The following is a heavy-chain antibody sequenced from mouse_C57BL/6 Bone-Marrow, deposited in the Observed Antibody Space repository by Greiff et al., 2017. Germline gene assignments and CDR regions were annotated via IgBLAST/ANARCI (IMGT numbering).Heavy chain of an antibody. V-gene: IGHV5-4*01. J-gene: IGHJ1*03. CDR3: ASASGNFDV. Sequence: EVQRVESGGGLVKPGGSLKLSCAASGFTFSSYAMSWVRQTPEKRLEWVATISDGGSYTYYPDNVKGRFTISRDNAKNNLYLQMSHLKSEDTAMYSCASASGNFDVWGTGTTVTVSS. CDR2: ISDGGSYT. CDR1: GFTFSSYA.